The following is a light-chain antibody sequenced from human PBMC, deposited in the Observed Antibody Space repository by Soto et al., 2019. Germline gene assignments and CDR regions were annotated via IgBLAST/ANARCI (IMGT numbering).Light chain of an antibody. CDR3: QHRWNWAYG. CDR2: DAS. J-gene: IGKJ2*03. CDR1: ESVNNF. Sequence: EIVLTQSPATLSLSPGERATISCRASESVNNFLAWYQQKPGKAPRLLIYDASNRATGVPARFSGSGSGTEVTPTISSLESEDFAVYYCQHRWNWAYGFGQGTKVEI. V-gene: IGKV3-11*01.